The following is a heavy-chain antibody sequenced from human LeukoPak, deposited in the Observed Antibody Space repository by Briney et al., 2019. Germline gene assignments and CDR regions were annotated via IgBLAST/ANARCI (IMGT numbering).Heavy chain of an antibody. CDR1: GGSISSYF. D-gene: IGHD5-24*01. CDR3: ASRPGGWLPLYFDY. CDR2: IYYSRST. V-gene: IGHV4-39*07. Sequence: SETLPLTCTVSGGSISSYFWGWIRQPPGKGLEWIGSIYYSRSTHYNPSLKSRVTMSVDTSKNQFSLKLRSVTAADTGVYFCASRPGGWLPLYFDYWDQGTLVSVSS. J-gene: IGHJ4*02.